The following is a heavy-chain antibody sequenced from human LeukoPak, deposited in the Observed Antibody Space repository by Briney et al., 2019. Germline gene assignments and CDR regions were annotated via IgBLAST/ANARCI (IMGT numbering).Heavy chain of an antibody. J-gene: IGHJ3*01. CDR1: GYTFDENH. V-gene: IGHV1-2*02. CDR2: INPKSGAT. CDR3: ARAGDESTGHYDSLHF. Sequence: ASVKVSCKASGYTFDENHIHGVRQAPGQGPDWMGWINPKSGATDSAQQFQGRLTMTRDTCIGTASMDLSGLRLDDAGIYYCARAGDESTGHYDSLHFWGQGTMVTVSS. D-gene: IGHD2-8*02.